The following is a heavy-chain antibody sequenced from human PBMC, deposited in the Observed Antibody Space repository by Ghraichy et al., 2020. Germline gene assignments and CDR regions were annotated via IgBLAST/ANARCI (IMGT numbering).Heavy chain of an antibody. CDR1: GFTFSSYW. Sequence: GGSLRLSCAASGFTFSSYWMSWVRQAPGKGLEWVANIKQDGSEKYYVDSVKGRFTISRDNAKNSLYLQMNSLRAEDTAVYYCARRRAVAGIGRVYFDYWGQGTLVTVSS. D-gene: IGHD6-19*01. J-gene: IGHJ4*02. V-gene: IGHV3-7*01. CDR2: IKQDGSEK. CDR3: ARRRAVAGIGRVYFDY.